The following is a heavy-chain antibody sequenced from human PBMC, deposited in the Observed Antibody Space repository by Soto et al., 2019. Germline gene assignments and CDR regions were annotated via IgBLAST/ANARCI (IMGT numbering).Heavy chain of an antibody. CDR2: LNPNSGAT. D-gene: IGHD5-12*01. V-gene: IGHV1-2*02. J-gene: IGHJ4*02. CDR1: GFTFIAYY. Sequence: ASVKVYCKTSGFTFIAYYIHWVRQAPGQGLEWVGWLNPNSGATTYAQRFQGRVNMTRDRSITTAYMDLSRPRADDTAVYYCARDMVSTIGNFDFWGQGSPVAVSS. CDR3: ARDMVSTIGNFDF.